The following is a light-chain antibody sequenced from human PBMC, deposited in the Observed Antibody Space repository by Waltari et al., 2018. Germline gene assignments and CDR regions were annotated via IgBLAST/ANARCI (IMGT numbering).Light chain of an antibody. CDR3: QQRSNWPLT. J-gene: IGKJ4*01. V-gene: IGKV3-11*01. CDR2: DAS. Sequence: EIVLTQSPATLSLSPGEGATLSCRASQSVGSSLAWYQQKPGQAPRLLISDASNRATVIPARFSGSGSGTDFTLTIITLEPEDFAVYYCQQRSNWPLTFGGGTKVEIK. CDR1: QSVGSS.